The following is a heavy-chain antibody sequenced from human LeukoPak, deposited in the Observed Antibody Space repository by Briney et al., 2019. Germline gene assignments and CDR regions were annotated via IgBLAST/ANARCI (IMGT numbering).Heavy chain of an antibody. CDR1: GYTFTSYY. CDR3: AREASYGDSSGPYFDY. J-gene: IGHJ4*02. D-gene: IGHD3-22*01. CDR2: INPSGGST. V-gene: IGHV1-46*01. Sequence: GASVKVSCKASGYTFTSYYMHWVRQAPGQGLEWMRIINPSGGSTSYAQKFQGRVTMTRDTSTSTVYMELSSLRSEDTAVYYCAREASYGDSSGPYFDYWGQGTLVTVSS.